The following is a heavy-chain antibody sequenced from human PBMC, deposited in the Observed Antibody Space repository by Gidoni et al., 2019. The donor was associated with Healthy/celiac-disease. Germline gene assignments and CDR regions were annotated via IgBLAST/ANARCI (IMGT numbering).Heavy chain of an antibody. Sequence: QVQLQESGPGLVKPSQTLSLTCTVSGGPISSGSYYWSWIRQPAGKGLEWIGRIHTSGSTNYNPSLKSRVTISVDTSKNQFSLKLSSVTAADTAVYYWARRPWFGELSSYYGMDVWGQGTTVTVSS. CDR1: GGPISSGSYY. V-gene: IGHV4-61*02. CDR2: IHTSGST. CDR3: ARRPWFGELSSYYGMDV. D-gene: IGHD3-10*01. J-gene: IGHJ6*02.